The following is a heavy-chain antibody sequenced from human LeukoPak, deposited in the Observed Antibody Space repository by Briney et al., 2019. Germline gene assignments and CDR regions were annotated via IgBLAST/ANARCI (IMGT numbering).Heavy chain of an antibody. CDR1: GFTFSSYG. D-gene: IGHD6-6*01. CDR2: LKQDGSQT. Sequence: GSLRLSCAASGFTFSSYGMSWVRQAPGKGLEWLANLKQDGSQTYYVDSVKGRFTISRDNAKNSLYLQMNSLRAEDTAVYYCARIGYSSSSIDYWGLGTLVTVSS. V-gene: IGHV3-7*01. J-gene: IGHJ4*02. CDR3: ARIGYSSSSIDY.